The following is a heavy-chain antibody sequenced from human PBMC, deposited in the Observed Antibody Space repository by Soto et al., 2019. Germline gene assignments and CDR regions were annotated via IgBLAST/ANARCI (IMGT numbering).Heavy chain of an antibody. CDR3: ARSQKGSSSEYVDY. Sequence: PSETLSLTCTVSGGSISSGGYYWSWIRQHPGKGLEWIGYIYYSGSTYYNPSLKSRVTISVDTSKNQFSLKLSSVTAADTAVYYCARSQKGSSSEYVDYWGQGTLVTVSS. V-gene: IGHV4-31*03. J-gene: IGHJ4*02. CDR1: GGSISSGGYY. D-gene: IGHD6-6*01. CDR2: IYYSGST.